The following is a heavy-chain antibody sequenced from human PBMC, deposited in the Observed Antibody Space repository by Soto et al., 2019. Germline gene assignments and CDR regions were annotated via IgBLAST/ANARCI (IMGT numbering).Heavy chain of an antibody. CDR2: ISASNGNT. D-gene: IGHD5-12*01. Sequence: ASVKVSCKAAGYTFTSYGISWVRQAPGQGLEWMGWISASNGNTNYAQKLQGRVTMTTDTSTSTAYIDLRSLRPDDTAVYYRPRALTGRGYTGPLGYWGQGTLVTVSS. J-gene: IGHJ4*02. V-gene: IGHV1-18*01. CDR3: PRALTGRGYTGPLGY. CDR1: GYTFTSYG.